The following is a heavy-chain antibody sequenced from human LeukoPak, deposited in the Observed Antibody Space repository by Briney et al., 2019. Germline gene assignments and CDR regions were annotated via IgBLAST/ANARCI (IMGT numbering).Heavy chain of an antibody. D-gene: IGHD5-12*01. CDR2: ISSDGTYT. CDR3: ARALKYNSGYDWGGDY. CDR1: GFTFSSYS. J-gene: IGHJ4*02. Sequence: PGGSPRLSCAASGFTFSSYSMSWVRQAPEKGLVWVSRISSDGTYTNSADSVKGRFTISRDNAKNTLYLQMNSLRVEDTAVYYCARALKYNSGYDWGGDYWGQGTLVTVSS. V-gene: IGHV3-74*01.